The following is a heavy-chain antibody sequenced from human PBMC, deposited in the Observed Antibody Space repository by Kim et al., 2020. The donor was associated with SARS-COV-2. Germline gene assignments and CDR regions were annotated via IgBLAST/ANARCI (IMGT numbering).Heavy chain of an antibody. CDR2: INPSGGST. CDR3: ARHTYYYDSSGYYRDY. D-gene: IGHD3-22*01. Sequence: ASVKVSCKASGYTFTSYYMHWVRQAPGQGLEWMGIINPSGGSTSYAQKFQGRVTMTRDTSTSTVYMELSSLRSEDTAVYYCARHTYYYDSSGYYRDYWGQGTLVTVSS. CDR1: GYTFTSYY. J-gene: IGHJ4*02. V-gene: IGHV1-46*01.